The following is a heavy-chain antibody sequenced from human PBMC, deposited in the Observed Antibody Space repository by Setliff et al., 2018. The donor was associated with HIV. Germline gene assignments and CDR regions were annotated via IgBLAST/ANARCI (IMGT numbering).Heavy chain of an antibody. CDR2: IDWDDGK. CDR3: AKRAVQDGTVTSSNWFES. V-gene: IGHV2-70*02. CDR1: GFSLSTSGMC. Sequence: SGPTLVNPTQTLTLTCTFSGFSLSTSGMCVSWIRQPPGKALEWLARIDWDDGKYYADSVKGRLTISRDNSKNTLFLQMNDLRAEDTAVYYCAKRAVQDGTVTSSNWFESWGQGTLVTVSS. J-gene: IGHJ5*01. D-gene: IGHD1-7*01.